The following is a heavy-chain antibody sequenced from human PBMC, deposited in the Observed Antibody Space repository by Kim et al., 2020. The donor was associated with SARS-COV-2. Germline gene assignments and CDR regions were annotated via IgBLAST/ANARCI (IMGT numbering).Heavy chain of an antibody. CDR2: IIPILGIA. D-gene: IGHD3-10*01. CDR1: GGTFSSYA. V-gene: IGHV1-69*04. CDR3: AREGYYGSGSYFDYGMDV. J-gene: IGHJ6*01. Sequence: SVKVSCKASGGTFSSYAISWVRQAPGQRLEWMGRIIPILGIANYAQKFQGRVTITADKSTSTAYMELSSLRSEDTAVYYCAREGYYGSGSYFDYGMDVW.